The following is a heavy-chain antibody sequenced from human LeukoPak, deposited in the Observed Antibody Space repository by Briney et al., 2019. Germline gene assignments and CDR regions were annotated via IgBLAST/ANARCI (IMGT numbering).Heavy chain of an antibody. J-gene: IGHJ4*02. CDR2: IGTAGDT. Sequence: GGSLRLSCAASGFTLSSYAMHWVRQPAGKGLEWVSAIGTAGDTFYPGSVKGRFTISRENAKKSLFHQMNSLRAEDTAVYYCARQNTPHGNFDYWGQGTLVTVSS. D-gene: IGHD1-26*01. CDR1: GFTLSSYA. V-gene: IGHV3-13*01. CDR3: ARQNTPHGNFDY.